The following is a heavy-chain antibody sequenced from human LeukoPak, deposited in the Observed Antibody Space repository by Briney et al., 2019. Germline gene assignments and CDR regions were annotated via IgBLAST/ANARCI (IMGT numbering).Heavy chain of an antibody. D-gene: IGHD1-26*01. Sequence: GGSLRLSCAASGFTFSGHNMNWVRQAPGKGLKWISYISSSSSTIYYADSVKGRFTISRDNSKNTLYLQMNSLRAEDTAVYYCAKVGPVTRGVGASDYWGQGTLVTVSS. CDR1: GFTFSGHN. CDR2: ISSSSSTI. CDR3: AKVGPVTRGVGASDY. V-gene: IGHV3-48*01. J-gene: IGHJ4*02.